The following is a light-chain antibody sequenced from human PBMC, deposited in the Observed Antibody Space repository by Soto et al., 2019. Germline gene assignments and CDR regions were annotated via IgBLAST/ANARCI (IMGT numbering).Light chain of an antibody. V-gene: IGKV2-28*01. J-gene: IGKJ1*01. CDR2: LVS. CDR3: KQDLQPWT. CDR1: QSLLHSNKYTY. Sequence: IVMTQSPLSLSVTPGEPASISCRSSQSLLHSNKYTYLNWYLQKPGQPPQLLIYLVSNRASGVPDRFSGSGSGTDFTLKISRVEAEDVGVYYCKQDLQPWTFGQGTKVEIK.